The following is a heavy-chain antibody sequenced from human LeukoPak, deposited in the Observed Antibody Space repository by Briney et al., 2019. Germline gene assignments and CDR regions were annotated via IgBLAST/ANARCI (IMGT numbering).Heavy chain of an antibody. Sequence: GASVKVSCKASGYTFTGYYMHWARQAPGQGLEWMGWINPNSGGTNYAQKFQGRVTMTRDTSISTAYMELSRLRSDDTAVYYCARDLITMVRGVTRTVYYFDYWGQGTLVTVSS. V-gene: IGHV1-2*02. CDR1: GYTFTGYY. CDR2: INPNSGGT. CDR3: ARDLITMVRGVTRTVYYFDY. D-gene: IGHD3-10*01. J-gene: IGHJ4*02.